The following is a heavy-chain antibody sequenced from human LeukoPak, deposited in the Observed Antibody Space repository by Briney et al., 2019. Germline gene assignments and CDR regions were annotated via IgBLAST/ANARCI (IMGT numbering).Heavy chain of an antibody. J-gene: IGHJ4*02. CDR2: IYYSGST. CDR1: GGSISSSNW. D-gene: IGHD4-11*01. V-gene: IGHV4-4*02. Sequence: SETLSLTCAVSGGSISSSNWWSWVRQPPGKGLEWIGYIYYSGSTYYNPSLKSRVTISVDTSKNQFSLKLSSVTAADTAVYYCARLYSNYVDYWGQGTLVTVSS. CDR3: ARLYSNYVDY.